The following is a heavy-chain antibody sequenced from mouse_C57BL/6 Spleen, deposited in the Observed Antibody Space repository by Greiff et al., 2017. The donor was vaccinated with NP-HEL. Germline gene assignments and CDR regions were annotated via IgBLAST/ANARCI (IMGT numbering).Heavy chain of an antibody. CDR1: GYTFTSYW. J-gene: IGHJ4*01. D-gene: IGHD1-1*01. V-gene: IGHV1-72*01. Sequence: VQLQQSGAELVKPGASVKLSCKASGYTFTSYWMHWVKQRPGRDLEWIGRIDPNSGGTKYNEKFKSKATLTVDKPSSTAYMQLSSLTSEDSAVYYCARRDYYGSVYAMDYWGQGTSVTVSS. CDR2: IDPNSGGT. CDR3: ARRDYYGSVYAMDY.